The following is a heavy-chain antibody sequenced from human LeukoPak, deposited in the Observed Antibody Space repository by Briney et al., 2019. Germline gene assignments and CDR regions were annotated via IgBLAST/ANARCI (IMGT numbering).Heavy chain of an antibody. J-gene: IGHJ5*02. CDR1: GFTFSSYW. CDR3: AKGIAAAGTGRWFDP. V-gene: IGHV3-74*01. CDR2: INSDGSST. Sequence: GSLRLSCAASGFTFSSYWMHWVRQAPGKGLMWVSRINSDGSSTSYADSVKGRFTISRDNSKNTLYLQMNSLRAEDTAVYYCAKGIAAAGTGRWFDPWGQGTLVTVSS. D-gene: IGHD6-13*01.